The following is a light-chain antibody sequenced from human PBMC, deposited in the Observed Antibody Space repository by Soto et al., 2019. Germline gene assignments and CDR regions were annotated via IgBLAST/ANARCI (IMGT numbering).Light chain of an antibody. J-gene: IGKJ1*01. V-gene: IGKV3-15*01. CDR1: QSISSN. CDR2: GAS. CDR3: QLYNKYRPT. Sequence: EIVMTQSPATLSVSPGERATLSCRASQSISSNLAWYQQKPGQAPRLLIYGASTRATGVPAGFSGSGSGTYVHVSTSSLQSVEFEVYDCQLYNKYRPTFGQGAKVEMK.